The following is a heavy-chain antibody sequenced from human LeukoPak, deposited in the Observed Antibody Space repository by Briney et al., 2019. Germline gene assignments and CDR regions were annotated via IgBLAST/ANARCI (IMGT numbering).Heavy chain of an antibody. Sequence: ASVKVSCKASGYTSTSYGISWVRQAPGQGLEWMGWISAYNGNTNYAQKLQGRVTMTTDTSTSTAYMELRSLRSDDTAVYYCARSEGYYDSSGYYWIYWGQGTLVTVSS. V-gene: IGHV1-18*01. CDR3: ARSEGYYDSSGYYWIY. CDR1: GYTSTSYG. J-gene: IGHJ4*02. D-gene: IGHD3-22*01. CDR2: ISAYNGNT.